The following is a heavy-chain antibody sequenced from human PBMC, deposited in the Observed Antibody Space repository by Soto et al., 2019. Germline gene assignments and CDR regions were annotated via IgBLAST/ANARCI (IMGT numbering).Heavy chain of an antibody. CDR2: IYYSGST. D-gene: IGHD3-10*01. Sequence: QLQLQESGPGLVKPSETLSLTCTVSGGSISSSSYYWAWIRQPPGKGLEWIVSIYYSGSTYYNPSLKSRITISVDTTKNQFSLKLSSVTAADTAVYYCARRSMVRGVTNWFDPWGQGTLVTVSS. V-gene: IGHV4-39*01. CDR1: GGSISSSSYY. J-gene: IGHJ5*02. CDR3: ARRSMVRGVTNWFDP.